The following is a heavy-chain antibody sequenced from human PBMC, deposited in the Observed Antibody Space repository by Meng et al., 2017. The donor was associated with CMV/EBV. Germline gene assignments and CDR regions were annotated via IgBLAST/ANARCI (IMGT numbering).Heavy chain of an antibody. J-gene: IGHJ6*02. D-gene: IGHD3-10*01. CDR3: ARDYPPFTMVRGVTLSDGMDV. V-gene: IGHV3-30*04. Sequence: RGSLRLSCAASGFTFSSYAMHWVRQAPGKGLEWVAVISYDGSNKYYADSVKGRFTISRDNSKNTLYLQMNSLRAEDTAVYYCARDYPPFTMVRGVTLSDGMDVWGQGTTVTVSS. CDR1: GFTFSSYA. CDR2: ISYDGSNK.